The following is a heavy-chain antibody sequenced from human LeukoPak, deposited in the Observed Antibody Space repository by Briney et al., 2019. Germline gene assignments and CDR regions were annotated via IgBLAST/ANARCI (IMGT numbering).Heavy chain of an antibody. D-gene: IGHD2-21*02. CDR3: ARGGLTATNDAFDI. Sequence: PGGSLRLSCAASGFIFRSYCMNWVRQAPGKGLEWVSSISSSSSYIYYADSVKGRFTISRDNANNSLLLQMNSLRGEDSAVYYCARGGLTATNDAFDIWGQGTMVTVSS. CDR1: GFIFRSYC. V-gene: IGHV3-21*01. CDR2: ISSSSSYI. J-gene: IGHJ3*02.